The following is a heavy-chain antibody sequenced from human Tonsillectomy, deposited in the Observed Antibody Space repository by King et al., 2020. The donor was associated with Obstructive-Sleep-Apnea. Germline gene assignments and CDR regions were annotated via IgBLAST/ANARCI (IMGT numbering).Heavy chain of an antibody. CDR3: ARDPTGQDGFXV. D-gene: IGHD1-1*01. J-gene: IGHJ3*01. V-gene: IGHV4-39*07. Sequence: LQLQESGPGLVKPSETLSLTCAVSGASISTTDFYWGWVRQPPGKGLEWIGSVSYGTSTYYSPSLRSRVTISVDASKNELSLKVSSVPAADTATYFCARDPTGQDGFXVXGLGSLVSVSS. CDR1: GASISTTDFY. CDR2: VSYGTST.